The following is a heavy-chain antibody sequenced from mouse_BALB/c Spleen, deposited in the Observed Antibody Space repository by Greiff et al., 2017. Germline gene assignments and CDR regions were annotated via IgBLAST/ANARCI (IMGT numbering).Heavy chain of an antibody. Sequence: DVHLVESGGGLVKPGGSLKLSCAASGFAFSSYDMSWVRQTPEKRLEWVAYISSGGGSTYYPDTVKGRFTISRDNAKNTLYLQMSSLKSEDTAMYYRASTGTGGFAYWGQGTLVTVSA. CDR2: ISSGGGST. CDR3: ASTGTGGFAY. V-gene: IGHV5-12-1*01. J-gene: IGHJ3*01. D-gene: IGHD4-1*01. CDR1: GFAFSSYD.